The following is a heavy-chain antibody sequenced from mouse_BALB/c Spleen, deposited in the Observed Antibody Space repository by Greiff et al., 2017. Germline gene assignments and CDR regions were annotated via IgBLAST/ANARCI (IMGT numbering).Heavy chain of an antibody. CDR2: INPYNDGT. CDR3: AKGAQRSGAWFAY. D-gene: IGHD6-1*01. Sequence: VQLQQSGPELVKPGASVKMSCKASGYTFTSYVMHWVKQKPGQGLEWIGYINPYNDGTKYNEKFKGKATLTSDKSSSTAYMELSSLTSEDSAVYYCAKGAQRSGAWFAYWGQGTLVTVSA. J-gene: IGHJ3*01. V-gene: IGHV1-14*01. CDR1: GYTFTSYV.